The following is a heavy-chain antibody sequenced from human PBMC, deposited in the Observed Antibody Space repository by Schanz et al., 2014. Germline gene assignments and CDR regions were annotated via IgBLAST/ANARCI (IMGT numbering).Heavy chain of an antibody. V-gene: IGHV1-18*01. D-gene: IGHD3-10*01. CDR1: GYTFISYG. CDR2: ISAYNGHT. Sequence: QVQLVQSGAEVKKPGASVKVSCKASGYTFISYGIKWVRQAPGQGLEWMGWISAYNGHTDYAQKRQSRVSLTTDTTTSTAYMELRNLRSDDTAVYYCARAKRFGDMDVWGQGTTVTVSS. CDR3: ARAKRFGDMDV. J-gene: IGHJ6*02.